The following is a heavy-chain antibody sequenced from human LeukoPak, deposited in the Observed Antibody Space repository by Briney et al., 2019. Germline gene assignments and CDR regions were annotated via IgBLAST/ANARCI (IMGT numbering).Heavy chain of an antibody. J-gene: IGHJ4*02. CDR3: ARGRRGYGYTDY. V-gene: IGHV1-69*04. CDR1: GGTFSSYA. CDR2: IIPILGIA. Sequence: ASVKVSCKASGGTFSSYAISWVRQAPGQGLEWMGRIIPILGIANYAQKFQGRVTITADKSTSTAYMVLSSLRSEDTAVYYCARGRRGYGYTDYWGQGTLVTVSS. D-gene: IGHD5-18*01.